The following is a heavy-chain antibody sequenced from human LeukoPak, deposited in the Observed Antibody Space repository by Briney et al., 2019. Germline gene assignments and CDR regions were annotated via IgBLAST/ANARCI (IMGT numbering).Heavy chain of an antibody. J-gene: IGHJ4*02. CDR1: GFTFSNYA. V-gene: IGHV3-23*01. CDR2: LSSSGATT. CDR3: AKAIRSGYIRNPFDY. Sequence: PGGSLRLSCAASGFTFSNYAMVWVRQAPGKGLEWVSALSSSGATTYYADSVKGRFTISRDNSKNTLYLQMNSLRAEDTAVYYCAKAIRSGYIRNPFDYWGQGTLVTVSS. D-gene: IGHD5-12*01.